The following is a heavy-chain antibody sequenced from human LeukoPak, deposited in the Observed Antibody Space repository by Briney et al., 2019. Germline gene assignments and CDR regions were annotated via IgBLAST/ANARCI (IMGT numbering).Heavy chain of an antibody. CDR2: IYYSGNT. Sequence: KTTETLSLTCVVFGGSISSYYWRWIRQPPGKGLEWIGYIYYSGNTNYNPSLKSRVTISVDTSKNQFSLKLSSVTAADTAVYYCARLLLSGTESARFDPWGQGILVTVSS. CDR3: ARLLLSGTESARFDP. CDR1: GGSISSYY. V-gene: IGHV4-59*01. D-gene: IGHD1-26*01. J-gene: IGHJ5*02.